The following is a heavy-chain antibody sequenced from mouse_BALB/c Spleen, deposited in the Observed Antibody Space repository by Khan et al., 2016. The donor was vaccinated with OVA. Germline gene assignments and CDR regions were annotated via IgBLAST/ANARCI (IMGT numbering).Heavy chain of an antibody. CDR1: GYTFSSYW. CDR3: VRYGNHWYVKD. V-gene: IGHV1-9*01. CDR2: ILPGSGNT. D-gene: IGHD2-1*01. J-gene: IGHJ1*01. Sequence: QVQLKQSGAELMKPGASVKISCKATGYTFSSYWIEWVKQRPGHGLEWIGEILPGSGNTNCTQNFKGKATFTADTSSNTAYMQLSSLTSEDSAVDYCVRYGNHWYVKDWGAGTTVTVSS.